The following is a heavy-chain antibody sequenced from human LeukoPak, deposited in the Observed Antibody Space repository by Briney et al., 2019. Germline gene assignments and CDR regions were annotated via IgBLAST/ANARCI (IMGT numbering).Heavy chain of an antibody. V-gene: IGHV4-4*07. D-gene: IGHD6-13*01. CDR2: IYTSGST. J-gene: IGHJ4*02. CDR1: GGSISSYY. Sequence: PSETLSLTCTVSGGSISSYYWSWIRQPAGKGLEWIGRIYTSGSTNYNPSLKSRVTMSVDTSKNQFSLKLSSVTAADTAVYYCARQRKYSSSWYFDYWGQGTLVTVSS. CDR3: ARQRKYSSSWYFDY.